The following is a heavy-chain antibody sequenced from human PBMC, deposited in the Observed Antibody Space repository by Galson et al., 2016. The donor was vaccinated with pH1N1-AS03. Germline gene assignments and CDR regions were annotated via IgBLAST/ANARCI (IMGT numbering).Heavy chain of an antibody. V-gene: IGHV3-48*03. CDR2: ISHSAEGK. CDR1: GFIFSDYE. Sequence: SLRLSCAGSGFIFSDYEMNWIRQAPGKGPEWISYISHSAEGKFYADSVKGRLSISRDSDQNSLYLEMMSLRAEDTAVYYCTRDLLGWGRNYDSWGQGTLVTVSS. J-gene: IGHJ5*01. D-gene: IGHD3-16*01. CDR3: TRDLLGWGRNYDS.